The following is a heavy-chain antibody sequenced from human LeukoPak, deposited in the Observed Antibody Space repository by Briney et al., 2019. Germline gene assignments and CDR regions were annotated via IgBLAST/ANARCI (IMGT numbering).Heavy chain of an antibody. Sequence: PSETLSLTCTVSGASISNYYWSWIRQPPGKGLEWIGYIYYSGSTNYNPSLRSRVTISVDTSKNQFSLKLSSVTAADTAVYYCAETQFLAPFDYWGQGVLVIVSS. CDR1: GASISNYY. CDR3: AETQFLAPFDY. V-gene: IGHV4-59*01. CDR2: IYYSGST. D-gene: IGHD2/OR15-2a*01. J-gene: IGHJ4*02.